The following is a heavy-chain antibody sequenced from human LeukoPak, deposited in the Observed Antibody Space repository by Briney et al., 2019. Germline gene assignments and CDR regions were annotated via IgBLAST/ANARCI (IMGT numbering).Heavy chain of an antibody. J-gene: IGHJ4*02. CDR2: ICPGDSDT. V-gene: IGHV5-51*01. CDR3: ARQVAAGLDY. Sequence: GESLQISCKGSGSSFTSYWIGWVRQLPGKGMEWMGIICPGDSDTRYSPSFQGQVTISVDKSISTAYLQWSSLKASDTAMYYCARQVAAGLDYWGQGTLVTVSS. D-gene: IGHD6-13*01. CDR1: GSSFTSYW.